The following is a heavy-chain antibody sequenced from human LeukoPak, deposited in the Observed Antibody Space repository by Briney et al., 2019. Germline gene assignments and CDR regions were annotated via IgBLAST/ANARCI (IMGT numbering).Heavy chain of an antibody. Sequence: GGSLRLSCAASGFTFSSYEMNWVRQAPGKGLEGGSYISSSGSTIYYADSVKGRFTISRDNAKSSLYLQMNSLRAEDTAVYYCASQMLIASYGSNPFDYWGQGTLVTVSS. CDR3: ASQMLIASYGSNPFDY. V-gene: IGHV3-48*03. J-gene: IGHJ4*02. CDR2: ISSSGSTI. CDR1: GFTFSSYE. D-gene: IGHD5-18*01.